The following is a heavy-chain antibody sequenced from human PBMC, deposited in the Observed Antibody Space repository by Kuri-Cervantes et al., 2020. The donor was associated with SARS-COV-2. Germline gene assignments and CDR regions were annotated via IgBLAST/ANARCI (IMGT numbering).Heavy chain of an antibody. J-gene: IGHJ4*02. CDR1: GFTFSSYN. V-gene: IGHV3-21*01. Sequence: GESLKISCAASGFTFSSYNMNWVRQAPGKGLEWVSSFSSSSSSIYYADSLKGRFTISRDNAKNSLYLQVNSLRAEDTAVYYCAVGGGSYFIWGQGTLVTVSS. CDR3: AVGGGSYFI. CDR2: FSSSSSSI. D-gene: IGHD1-26*01.